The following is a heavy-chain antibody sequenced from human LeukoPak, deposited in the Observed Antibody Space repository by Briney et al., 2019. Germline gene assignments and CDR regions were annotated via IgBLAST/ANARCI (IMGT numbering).Heavy chain of an antibody. CDR2: ISASGSTI. V-gene: IGHV3-48*03. CDR3: ASVRVLAMDV. J-gene: IGHJ6*02. CDR1: GFTLSGYE. D-gene: IGHD4-17*01. Sequence: GGSLRLSCAASGFTLSGYEINWVRQAPGRGLEWVSYISASGSTIHYADSVKGRFIISRDNAKKSLYLQMNSLRAEDTAVYHCASVRVLAMDVWGQGTTVIVSS.